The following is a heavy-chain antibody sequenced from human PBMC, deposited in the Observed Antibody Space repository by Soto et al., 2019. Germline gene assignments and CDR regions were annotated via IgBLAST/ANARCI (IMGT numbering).Heavy chain of an antibody. V-gene: IGHV4-39*01. CDR1: GGSISSSSYY. CDR2: IYYSGST. J-gene: IGHJ6*02. CDR3: ALGVPYGAGPSYRLAV. D-gene: IGHD3-10*01. Sequence: SETLSLTCTGSGGSISSSSYYWGWIRQPPGKGLEWIGSIYYSGSTYYNPSLKSRVTISGDTSKNQFSLKLSSVTAADTAVYYCALGVPYGAGPSYRLAVWGQGTTVPVSS.